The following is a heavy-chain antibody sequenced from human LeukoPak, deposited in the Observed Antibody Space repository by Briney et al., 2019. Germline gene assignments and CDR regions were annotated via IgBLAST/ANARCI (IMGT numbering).Heavy chain of an antibody. J-gene: IGHJ4*02. V-gene: IGHV4-38-2*01. Sequence: LRLSCAASGYTFNRYSMNWVRQAPGKGLEWIGSIYYSGSTYYNPSLKSRVTISVDTSKNQFSLKLSSVTAADTAVYYCARSYDSSGYSDWGQGTLVTVSS. CDR3: ARSYDSSGYSD. CDR2: IYYSGST. CDR1: GYTFNRYS. D-gene: IGHD3-22*01.